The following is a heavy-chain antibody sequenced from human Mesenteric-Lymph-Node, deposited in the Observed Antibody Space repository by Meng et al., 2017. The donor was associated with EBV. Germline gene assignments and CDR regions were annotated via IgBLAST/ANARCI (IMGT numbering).Heavy chain of an antibody. V-gene: IGHV4-61*01. CDR1: GGSVSSTSYY. Sequence: HVHVQAAVPGLLKPAETLSLTCPGAGGSVSSTSYYWSWIRQPPGKRLEWIGYVYYSGSTNYNPSLKSRVTISVDTSKNQFSLNLYSVTAADTAVYYCARENPARGNWFDPWGQGALVTVSS. CDR3: ARENPARGNWFDP. CDR2: VYYSGST. D-gene: IGHD3-10*01. J-gene: IGHJ5*02.